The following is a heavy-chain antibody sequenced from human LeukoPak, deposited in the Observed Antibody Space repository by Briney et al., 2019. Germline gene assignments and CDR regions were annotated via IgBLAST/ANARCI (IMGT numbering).Heavy chain of an antibody. Sequence: QPGGSLRLSCAAAGFTFSSYAMSWVRQAPGKGLEWVSAISGSGGSTYYADSVKGRFTISRENSKKQLYLQMNSLSAEDTAVYYCATSPPAPGYDSSGQGAFDIWGQGTMVTVSS. D-gene: IGHD3-22*01. CDR2: ISGSGGST. CDR1: GFTFSSYA. J-gene: IGHJ3*02. CDR3: ATSPPAPGYDSSGQGAFDI. V-gene: IGHV3-23*01.